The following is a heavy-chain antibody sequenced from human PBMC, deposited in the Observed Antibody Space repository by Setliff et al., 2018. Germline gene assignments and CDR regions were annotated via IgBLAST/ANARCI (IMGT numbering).Heavy chain of an antibody. CDR2: ISSNGDRT. CDR3: ATRNGRYSDY. Sequence: PGGSLRLSCAASGLTFGTTSMHWVRQAPGKGLEYVSAISSNGDRTYYGDSVKGRFTISRDNSKNTLYLQMGSLRAEDMAVYYCATRNGRYSDYWGQGTLVTVSS. J-gene: IGHJ4*02. CDR1: GLTFGTTS. V-gene: IGHV3-64*02. D-gene: IGHD1-26*01.